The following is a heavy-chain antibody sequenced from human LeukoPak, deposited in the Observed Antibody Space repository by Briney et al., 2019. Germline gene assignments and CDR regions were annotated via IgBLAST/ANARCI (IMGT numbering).Heavy chain of an antibody. CDR2: IRYDESNK. CDR1: GFTFSSYG. Sequence: PGGSLRLSCAASGFTFSSYGMHWVRQAPGKGLEWVAFIRYDESNKYYADSVKGRFTISRDNSKNTLYLQMNSLRAEDTAVYYCAKDYSKTSYYGSGTYYRPNWFDPWGQGTLVTVSS. D-gene: IGHD3-10*01. J-gene: IGHJ5*02. V-gene: IGHV3-30*02. CDR3: AKDYSKTSYYGSGTYYRPNWFDP.